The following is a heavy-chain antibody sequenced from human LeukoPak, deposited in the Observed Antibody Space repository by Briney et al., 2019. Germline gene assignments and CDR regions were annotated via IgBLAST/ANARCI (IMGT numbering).Heavy chain of an antibody. Sequence: PGGSLRLSCAASGFTFSSYTVNWIRQAPGKGLEWVSSISGSSYYIYYADSVRGRFTISRDNAKNSAYLQMNSLRAEDTAVYYCARDPYDSSGYLDYWGQGTLVTVSS. J-gene: IGHJ4*02. CDR2: ISGSSYYI. CDR3: ARDPYDSSGYLDY. V-gene: IGHV3-21*01. D-gene: IGHD3-22*01. CDR1: GFTFSSYT.